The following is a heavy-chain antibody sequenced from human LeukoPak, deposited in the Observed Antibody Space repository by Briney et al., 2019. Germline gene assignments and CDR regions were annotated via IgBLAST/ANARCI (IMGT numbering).Heavy chain of an antibody. J-gene: IGHJ5*02. Sequence: GGSLRLSCAAAGFTFSSYAMSWVRQAPGKGLEWVSAISGSGGSTYYADSVKGRFTISRDNSKNTLYLQMNSLRAEDTAAYYCAKRPYYYGSGSYSQAYNWFDPWGQGTLVTVSS. V-gene: IGHV3-23*01. CDR3: AKRPYYYGSGSYSQAYNWFDP. CDR2: ISGSGGST. CDR1: GFTFSSYA. D-gene: IGHD3-10*01.